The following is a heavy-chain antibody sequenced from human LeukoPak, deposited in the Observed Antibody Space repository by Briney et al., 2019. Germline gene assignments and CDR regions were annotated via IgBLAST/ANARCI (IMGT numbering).Heavy chain of an antibody. CDR2: ISWNSGSI. CDR3: AKEWVAGRGIDY. Sequence: PGRSLRLSCAASGFTFDDYAMHWVRHAPGKGLEWVSGISWNSGSIGYADSVKGRFTISRDNAKNSLYLQMNSLRAEDTALYYCAKEWVAGRGIDYWGQGTLVTVSS. J-gene: IGHJ4*02. CDR1: GFTFDDYA. D-gene: IGHD6-19*01. V-gene: IGHV3-9*01.